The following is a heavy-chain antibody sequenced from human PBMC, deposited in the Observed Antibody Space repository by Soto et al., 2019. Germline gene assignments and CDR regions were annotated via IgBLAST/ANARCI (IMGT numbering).Heavy chain of an antibody. Sequence: ASVKVSCKASGYTFTSYGISWVRQAPGQGLEWMGWISAYNGNTNYAQKLQGRVTMTTDTSTSTAYMELRSLRSDDTAVYYCARYRSPHXDFWSGHPRPGYYGMDVWGQGTTVTVSS. D-gene: IGHD3-3*01. CDR3: ARYRSPHXDFWSGHPRPGYYGMDV. J-gene: IGHJ6*02. CDR2: ISAYNGNT. V-gene: IGHV1-18*01. CDR1: GYTFTSYG.